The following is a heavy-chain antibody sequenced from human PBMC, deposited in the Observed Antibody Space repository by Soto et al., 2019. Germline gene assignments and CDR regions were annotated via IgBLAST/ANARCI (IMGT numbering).Heavy chain of an antibody. Sequence: QITLKESGPTLVNPTQTLTLTCTFSGFSLTTSGVGVAWIRQPPGKALEWLTLIYWNDDKYYRPSLKSRLTITKDTSKNQVVLTLTNMDPVDTGTYFCAHLTFGLYYFDYWGQGALVTVSS. CDR2: IYWNDDK. D-gene: IGHD3-16*01. CDR3: AHLTFGLYYFDY. J-gene: IGHJ4*02. CDR1: GFSLTTSGVG. V-gene: IGHV2-5*01.